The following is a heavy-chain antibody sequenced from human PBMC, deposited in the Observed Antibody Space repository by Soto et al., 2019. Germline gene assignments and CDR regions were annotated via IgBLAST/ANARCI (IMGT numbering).Heavy chain of an antibody. J-gene: IGHJ2*01. Sequence: EGQLVESGGGLVQPGGSLRLSCAASGFTVSSHYMSWVRQAPGKGLEWVSVIYSGGSTYYTDSVKGRFTISRDNSKNTLFLQMNSLRAEDTAVYYCARDYYGGNSRYFDLWGRGTLVTVSS. CDR2: IYSGGST. CDR1: GFTVSSHY. V-gene: IGHV3-66*01. CDR3: ARDYYGGNSRYFDL. D-gene: IGHD2-21*02.